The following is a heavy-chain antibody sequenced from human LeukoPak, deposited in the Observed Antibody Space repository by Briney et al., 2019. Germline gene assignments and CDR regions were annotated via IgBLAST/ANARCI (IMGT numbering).Heavy chain of an antibody. J-gene: IGHJ5*02. CDR1: GYSFTSYW. V-gene: IGHV5-51*01. CDR2: IYPGDSDT. CDR3: ARHYYGSGSYAWFDP. Sequence: GESLKISCKGSGYSFTSYWIGCVRQMPGKGLEWMGIIYPGDSDTRYSPSFQGQVTISADKSISTAYLQWSSLKASDTAMYYCARHYYGSGSYAWFDPWGQGTLVTVSS. D-gene: IGHD3-10*01.